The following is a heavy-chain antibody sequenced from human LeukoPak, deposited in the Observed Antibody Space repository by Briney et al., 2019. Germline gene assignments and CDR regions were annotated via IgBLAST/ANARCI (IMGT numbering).Heavy chain of an antibody. CDR2: INYRGTP. J-gene: IGHJ4*02. CDR1: GGSFSSSSYY. CDR3: ARLSPASEVFWSGFYVYYFDY. V-gene: IGHV4-39*01. Sequence: SETLSLTCTVSGGSFSSSSYYWGWIRQPPGKGLEFIGSINYRGTPYYNPSLKSGLTISVDTSRNRFSLRVASVTAADTAVYFCARLSPASEVFWSGFYVYYFDYWGQGTLVAVSS. D-gene: IGHD3-3*01.